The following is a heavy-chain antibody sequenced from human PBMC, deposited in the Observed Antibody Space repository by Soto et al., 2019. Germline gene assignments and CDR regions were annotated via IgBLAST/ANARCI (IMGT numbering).Heavy chain of an antibody. CDR2: ISAYNGNT. CDR1: GYTFTSYG. D-gene: IGHD1-20*01. CDR3: ARDRRTNWNDFGDYFDY. J-gene: IGHJ4*02. Sequence: QVPLVQSGAEVKKPGASVKVSCKASGYTFTSYGISWVRQAPGQGLERMGWISAYNGNTNYAQKLQGRVTMTTDTSPSTAYMELRGLRSDDTAVYYCARDRRTNWNDFGDYFDYWGQGTLVTVSS. V-gene: IGHV1-18*01.